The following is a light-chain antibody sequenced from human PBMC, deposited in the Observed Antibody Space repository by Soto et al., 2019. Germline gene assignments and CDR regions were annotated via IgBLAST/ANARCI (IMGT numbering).Light chain of an antibody. V-gene: IGKV3D-20*02. J-gene: IGKJ1*01. CDR3: QQRSNWPPTWT. Sequence: EIVLTQSPGTVSLSPGERATLSCRASQSVSSNYLAWYQQKPGQAPRLLIYGASSRATGIPDRFSDSGSGTDFTLTISRLEPEDFAVYYCQQRSNWPPTWTFGQGTKVEVK. CDR1: QSVSSNY. CDR2: GAS.